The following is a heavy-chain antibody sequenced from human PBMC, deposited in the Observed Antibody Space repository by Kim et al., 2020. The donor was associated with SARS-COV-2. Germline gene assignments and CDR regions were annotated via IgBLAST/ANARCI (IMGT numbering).Heavy chain of an antibody. CDR2: IYYSGST. CDR3: ARSSVVVAATPGGHWFDP. Sequence: SETLSLTCTVSGGSISSGGYYWSWIRQHPVKGLEWIGYIYYSGSTYYNPSLKSRVTISVDTSKNQFSLKLSSVTAADTAVYYCARSSVVVAATPGGHWFDPWGQGTLVTVSS. D-gene: IGHD2-15*01. CDR1: GGSISSGGYY. V-gene: IGHV4-31*03. J-gene: IGHJ5*02.